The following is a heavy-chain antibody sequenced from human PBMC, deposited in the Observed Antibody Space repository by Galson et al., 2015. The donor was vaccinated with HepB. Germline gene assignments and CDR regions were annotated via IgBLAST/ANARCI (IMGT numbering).Heavy chain of an antibody. CDR1: GGTFSSYT. J-gene: IGHJ4*02. Sequence: SVKVSCKASGGTFSSYTISWVRQAPGQGLEWMGRIIPILGIANYAQKFQGRVTITADKSTSTAYMELSSLRSEDTAVYYCARDSGLVTPLVHFDYWGQGTLVTVSS. CDR3: ARDSGLVTPLVHFDY. CDR2: IIPILGIA. D-gene: IGHD4-23*01. V-gene: IGHV1-69*04.